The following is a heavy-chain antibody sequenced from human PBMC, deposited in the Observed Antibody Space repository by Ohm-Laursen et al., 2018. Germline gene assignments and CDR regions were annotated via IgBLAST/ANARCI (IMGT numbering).Heavy chain of an antibody. CDR2: ISGSGGST. V-gene: IGHV3-23*01. CDR3: AKRSGWHIKGDDY. D-gene: IGHD6-19*01. J-gene: IGHJ4*02. CDR1: GFTFSSYA. Sequence: SLRLSCAASGFTFSSYAMSWVRQAPGKGLEWVSAISGSGGSTYYADSVKGRFTISRDNSKNTLYLQMNSLRAEDTAVYYCAKRSGWHIKGDDYWGQGTLVTVSS.